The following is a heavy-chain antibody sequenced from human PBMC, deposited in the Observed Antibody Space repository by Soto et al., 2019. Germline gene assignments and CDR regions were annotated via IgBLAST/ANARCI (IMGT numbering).Heavy chain of an antibody. J-gene: IGHJ5*02. CDR1: GASISGFY. D-gene: IGHD1-1*01. CDR3: VRDGTKTLRDWFDP. Sequence: QVQLQESGPGLVKPSETLSLTCTISGASISGFYWSWIRKSAGKGLEWIGCIYDTGTTDYNPSLKSRVMMSVDTSKKQFSLMLRSVTAADTAVYYCVRDGTKTLRDWFDPWGQGISVTVSS. CDR2: IYDTGTT. V-gene: IGHV4-4*07.